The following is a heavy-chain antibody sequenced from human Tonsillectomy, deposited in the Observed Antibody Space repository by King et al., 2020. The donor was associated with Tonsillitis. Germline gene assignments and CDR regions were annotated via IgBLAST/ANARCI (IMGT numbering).Heavy chain of an antibody. CDR3: ARRGIAAAGTSAEFDY. J-gene: IGHJ4*02. Sequence: QLQESGPGLVKPSETLSLTCTVSGGSISSYYWSWIRQPPGKGLEWIGYIYYSGSTNYNPSLKSRVTISVDTSKNQFSLKLSSVTAADTAVYYCARRGIAAAGTSAEFDYWGQGTLVTVSS. D-gene: IGHD6-13*01. CDR2: IYYSGST. V-gene: IGHV4-59*08. CDR1: GGSISSYY.